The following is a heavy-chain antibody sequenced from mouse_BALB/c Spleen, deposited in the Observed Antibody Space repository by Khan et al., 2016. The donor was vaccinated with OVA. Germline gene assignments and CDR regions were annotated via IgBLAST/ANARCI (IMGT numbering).Heavy chain of an antibody. CDR2: IWAGGST. D-gene: IGHD1-1*01. V-gene: IGHV2-9*02. CDR3: ARDTTVESYWYFDV. Sequence: VQLQESGPGLVAPSQSLSITCTVSGFSLTSYGVHWVRQPPGKGLEWLGVIWAGGSTNYNSALLSRLSISKDNSKSQVFLKMNSLHTDDTAMYYCARDTTVESYWYFDVWGAGTTVTVSS. J-gene: IGHJ1*01. CDR1: GFSLTSYG.